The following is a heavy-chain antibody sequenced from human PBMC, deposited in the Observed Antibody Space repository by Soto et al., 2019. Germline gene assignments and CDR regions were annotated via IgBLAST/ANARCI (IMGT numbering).Heavy chain of an antibody. J-gene: IGHJ4*02. CDR3: AKEGDYYDSSGHGYYFDY. V-gene: IGHV1-69*01. Sequence: QVQLVQSGAEVKKPGSSVKVSCKASGGTFSSYAISWVRQAPGQGLEWMGGIIPIFGTANYAQKFQGRVTITADESTSTAYMELNSLRSEDTAVYYCAKEGDYYDSSGHGYYFDYWGQGTLVTVSS. CDR1: GGTFSSYA. CDR2: IIPIFGTA. D-gene: IGHD3-22*01.